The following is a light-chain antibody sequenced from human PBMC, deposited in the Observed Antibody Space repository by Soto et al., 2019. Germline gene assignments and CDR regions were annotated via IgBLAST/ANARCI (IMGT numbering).Light chain of an antibody. CDR2: DVS. CDR3: CSYGGSYNPV. J-gene: IGLJ2*01. V-gene: IGLV2-11*01. CDR1: RVDVGGYNF. Sequence: QSVLTQPRSVSGSPGQSVTISCTGPRVDVGGYNFVSWYKQHTGKCPTLVIFDVSHRPSGVPDLFAGSKSGTTASLTISGLQAELEAEYYCCSYGGSYNPVFGGGTNLTVL.